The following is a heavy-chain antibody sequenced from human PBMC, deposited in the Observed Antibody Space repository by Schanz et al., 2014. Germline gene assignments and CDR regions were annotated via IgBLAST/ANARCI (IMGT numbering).Heavy chain of an antibody. Sequence: QVQLVESGGGLVKPGGSLRLSCAASGFTFSDYYMSWIRQAPGKGLEWLAVIWFDGTNKYNADSVKGRFTISRDNAKNSLYLQMNSLRAEDTAVYYCARPSDSSWYMDVWGKGTTVTVSS. D-gene: IGHD2-21*02. CDR2: IWFDGTNK. J-gene: IGHJ6*03. CDR1: GFTFSDYY. V-gene: IGHV3-33*08. CDR3: ARPSDSSWYMDV.